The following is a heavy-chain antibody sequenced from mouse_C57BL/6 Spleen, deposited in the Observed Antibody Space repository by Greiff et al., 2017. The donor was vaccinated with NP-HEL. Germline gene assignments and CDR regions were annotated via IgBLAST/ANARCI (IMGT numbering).Heavy chain of an antibody. J-gene: IGHJ1*03. CDR1: GFNIKDYY. D-gene: IGHD1-1*01. CDR3: TTTMRYGSSYGYFDV. CDR2: IDPEDGDT. V-gene: IGHV14-1*01. Sequence: EVQLQQSGAELVRPGASVKLSCTASGFNIKDYYMHWVKQRPEQGLEWIGRIDPEDGDTEYAPKFQGKATMTADTSSNTAYLQLSSLTSEDTAVYYCTTTMRYGSSYGYFDVWGTGTTVTVSS.